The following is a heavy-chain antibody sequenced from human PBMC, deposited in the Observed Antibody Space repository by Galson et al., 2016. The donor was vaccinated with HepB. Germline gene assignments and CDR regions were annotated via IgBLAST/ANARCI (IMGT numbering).Heavy chain of an antibody. CDR3: AKEDGGSGSYLEY. V-gene: IGHV3-30*18. J-gene: IGHJ4*02. Sequence: SLRLSCAASGFIFSSYGMHWVRQAPGKGLEWVSVISKDGRIKNYAESEKGRFTISRDNSKNTLYLQMNTLRFEDTAVYYCAKEDGGSGSYLEYWGQGTLVTVSS. D-gene: IGHD3-10*01. CDR1: GFIFSSYG. CDR2: ISKDGRIK.